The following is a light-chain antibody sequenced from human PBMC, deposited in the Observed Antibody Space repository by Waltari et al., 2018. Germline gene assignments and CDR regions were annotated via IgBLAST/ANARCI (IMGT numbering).Light chain of an antibody. V-gene: IGLV2-14*01. CDR1: RSDICGSNY. CDR3: SSFTRSNIVI. Sequence: QSALTQPASVSGPPGQSITISCTGSRSDICGSNYVSGYQQYPDNAPKLISYEVGVRPSGISTRFCGATSGNTASLTIAGLQAADEAHYYGSSFTRSNIVIFGGGTRLTVL. J-gene: IGLJ2*01. CDR2: EVG.